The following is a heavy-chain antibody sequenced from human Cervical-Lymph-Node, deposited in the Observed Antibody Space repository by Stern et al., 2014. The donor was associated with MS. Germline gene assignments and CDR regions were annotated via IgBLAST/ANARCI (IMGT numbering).Heavy chain of an antibody. CDR1: GFTFTSCY. D-gene: IGHD4-17*01. V-gene: IGHV1-2*02. CDR3: ARDMSTVTTPYFDY. CDR2: INANSGGT. J-gene: IGHJ4*02. Sequence: QLVQSGAEVRRPGASVKVACKASGFTFTSCYMHWGRQAPGQGLEGMGWINANSGGTNSAQKFQGRVTMTRDTSISTVYMDLTGLTSDDTAIYYCARDMSTVTTPYFDYWGQGTLVTVPS.